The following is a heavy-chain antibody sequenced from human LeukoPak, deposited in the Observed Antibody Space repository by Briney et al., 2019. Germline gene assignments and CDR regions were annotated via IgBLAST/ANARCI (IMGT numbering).Heavy chain of an antibody. J-gene: IGHJ4*02. CDR1: GFIFRNYA. D-gene: IGHD3-10*01. V-gene: IGHV3-21*01. Sequence: TGGSLRLSCAASGFIFRNYAMHWVRQAPGKGLEWVSSISSSSSYIYYADSVKGRFTISRDDAKNSLYLQMNSLRAEDTAVYYCARSQGTWFDYWGQGTLVTVSS. CDR3: ARSQGTWFDY. CDR2: ISSSSSYI.